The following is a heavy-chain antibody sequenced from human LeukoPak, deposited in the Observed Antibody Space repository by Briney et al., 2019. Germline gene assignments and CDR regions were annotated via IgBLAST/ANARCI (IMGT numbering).Heavy chain of an antibody. CDR1: GGTFSSYA. D-gene: IGHD6-13*01. J-gene: IGHJ6*03. CDR2: IIPIFGTA. CDR3: ARGGSSWYGFYYMDV. V-gene: IGHV1-69*13. Sequence: SAKVSCKASGGTFSSYAISWVRQAPGQGLEWMGGIIPIFGTANYAQKFQGRVTITADESTSTAYMELSSLRSEDTAVYYCARGGSSWYGFYYMDVWGKGTTVTISS.